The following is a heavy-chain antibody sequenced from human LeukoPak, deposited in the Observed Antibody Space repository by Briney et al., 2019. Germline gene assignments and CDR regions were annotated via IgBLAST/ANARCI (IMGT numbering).Heavy chain of an antibody. V-gene: IGHV4-31*03. CDR3: ARDQEGIAAPGTR. Sequence: SETLSLTCTVSGGSISSGGYYWSWIRQHPGKGLEWIGYIYYSGSTYYNPSLKSRVTISVDTSKNQFSLKLSSVTAADTAVYYCARDQEGIAAPGTRWGQGTLVTVSS. CDR2: IYYSGST. CDR1: GGSISSGGYY. J-gene: IGHJ4*02. D-gene: IGHD6-13*01.